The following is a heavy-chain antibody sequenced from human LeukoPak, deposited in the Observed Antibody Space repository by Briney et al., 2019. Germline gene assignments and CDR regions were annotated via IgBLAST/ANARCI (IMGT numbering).Heavy chain of an antibody. V-gene: IGHV4-39*01. CDR2: IYYSGST. D-gene: IGHD2-21*02. CDR1: GGSISSSSYY. Sequence: SETLSLTCTVSGGSISSSSYYWGWIRQPPGKGLEWIGSIYYSGSTYYNPSLKSRVTISVDTSKNQFSLKLSSVTAAGTAVYYCARHAPVVVTASFDYWGQGTLVTVSS. J-gene: IGHJ4*02. CDR3: ARHAPVVVTASFDY.